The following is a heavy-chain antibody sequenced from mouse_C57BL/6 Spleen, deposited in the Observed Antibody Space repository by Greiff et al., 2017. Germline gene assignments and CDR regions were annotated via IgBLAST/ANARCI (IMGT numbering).Heavy chain of an antibody. D-gene: IGHD2-4*01. J-gene: IGHJ3*01. CDR1: GYTFTDYE. CDR3: TRERDYDVAWFAY. V-gene: IGHV1-15*01. Sequence: QVQLQQSGAELVRPGASVTLSCKASGYTFTDYEMHWVKQTPVHGLEWIGAIDPETGGTAYNQKFKGKAILTADKSSSTAYMELRSLTSEDSAVYYCTRERDYDVAWFAYWGQGTLVTVSA. CDR2: IDPETGGT.